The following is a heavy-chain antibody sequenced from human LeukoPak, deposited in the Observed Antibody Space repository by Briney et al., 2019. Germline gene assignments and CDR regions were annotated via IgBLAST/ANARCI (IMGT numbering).Heavy chain of an antibody. J-gene: IGHJ4*02. D-gene: IGHD6-19*01. V-gene: IGHV3-33*01. Sequence: GGSLRLSCAASGFTFSSYGMHWVRQAPGKGLEWVAVIWYDGSNKYYADSVKGRFTISRDNCKNTLYLQMNSLRAEDTAVYYCARDLSSSGWYVDYWGKGTLVTVSS. CDR2: IWYDGSNK. CDR3: ARDLSSSGWYVDY. CDR1: GFTFSSYG.